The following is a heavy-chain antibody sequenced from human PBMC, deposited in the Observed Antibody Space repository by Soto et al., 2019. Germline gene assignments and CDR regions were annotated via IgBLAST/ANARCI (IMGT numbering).Heavy chain of an antibody. J-gene: IGHJ6*02. CDR3: AKKVPAALRLYYFFGLDV. CDR1: GASISSDNR. D-gene: IGHD2-15*01. V-gene: IGHV4-4*02. Sequence: SETLSLTCAVSGASISSDNRWTWVRQPPGEGLEWIGEISQGGTTKYNPSLASRVTISVDKSKNQFSLRLTSMTAADTAVYYCAKKVPAALRLYYFFGLDVWGQGTTVTVS. CDR2: ISQGGTT.